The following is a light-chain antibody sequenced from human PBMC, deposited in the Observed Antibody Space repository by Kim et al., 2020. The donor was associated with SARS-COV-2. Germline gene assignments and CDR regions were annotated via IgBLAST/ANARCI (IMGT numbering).Light chain of an antibody. CDR1: QSVGRRY. V-gene: IGKV3-20*01. CDR2: GAS. J-gene: IGKJ4*01. Sequence: SPGDGPTPPSRASQSVGRRYLAWYQQKPGQAPRLLIYGASTRATGVPNRFSGSGSGTDFTLTVSSLEPEDFAVYYCQQYGSSPLTFGGGTKVDIK. CDR3: QQYGSSPLT.